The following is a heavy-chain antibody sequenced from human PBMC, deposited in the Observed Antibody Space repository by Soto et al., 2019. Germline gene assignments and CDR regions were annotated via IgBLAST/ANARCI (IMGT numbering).Heavy chain of an antibody. D-gene: IGHD4-4*01. CDR2: ISYDGSNK. CDR1: GFTFSSYA. J-gene: IGHJ6*02. CDR3: ASCXSGYSKHGRSSYYGMDV. V-gene: IGHV3-30-3*01. Sequence: GGSLRLSCAASGFTFSSYAMHWVRQAPGKGLEWVAVISYDGSNKYYADSVKGRFTISRDNSKNTLYLQMNSLRAEDTAVYYCASCXSGYSKHGRSSYYGMDVWGQGTTVTVSS.